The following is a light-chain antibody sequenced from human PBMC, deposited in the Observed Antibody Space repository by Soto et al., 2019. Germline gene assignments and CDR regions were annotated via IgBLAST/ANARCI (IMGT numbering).Light chain of an antibody. V-gene: IGKV3-11*01. CDR3: QQRSDWPLT. Sequence: EIVLTQSPATLSVSPGEGATLSCRASQSVSRFLAWYQQKHGQAPRLLIYDASTRATDIPARFSGSGSGTDFTLTISSLEPEDFAVYYCQQRSDWPLTFGGGTKVQIK. CDR2: DAS. J-gene: IGKJ4*01. CDR1: QSVSRF.